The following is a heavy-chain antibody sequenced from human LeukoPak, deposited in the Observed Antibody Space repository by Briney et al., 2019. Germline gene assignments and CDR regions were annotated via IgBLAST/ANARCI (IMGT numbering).Heavy chain of an antibody. CDR2: ISSSSSTI. Sequence: GGSLRLSCAASGFTFSSYNMDWVRQAPGKGLEWVSYISSSSSTIYYANSVKGRFTISRDNAKNSLYLQMNSLRAEDTAVYYCARGGLSYFDYWGQGTLVTVSS. J-gene: IGHJ4*02. D-gene: IGHD3/OR15-3a*01. V-gene: IGHV3-48*01. CDR3: ARGGLSYFDY. CDR1: GFTFSSYN.